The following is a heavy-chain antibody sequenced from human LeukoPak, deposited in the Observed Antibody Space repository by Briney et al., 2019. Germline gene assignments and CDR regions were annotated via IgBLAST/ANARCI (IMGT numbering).Heavy chain of an antibody. CDR3: AKDRGSYGDYYMAV. CDR2: IKQDGSEK. D-gene: IGHD1-26*01. J-gene: IGHJ6*03. Sequence: GGSLRLSCAASGFNFNTYWMSWVRQAPGKGLEWVANIKQDGSEKFYVDSMKGRFTISRDNSKNTLYLQMNSLRAEDTAVYYCAKDRGSYGDYYMAVWGKGTTVTVSS. CDR1: GFNFNTYW. V-gene: IGHV3-7*03.